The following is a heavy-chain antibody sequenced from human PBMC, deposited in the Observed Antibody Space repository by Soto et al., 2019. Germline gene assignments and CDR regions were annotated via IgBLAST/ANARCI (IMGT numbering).Heavy chain of an antibody. CDR2: IYYSGST. J-gene: IGHJ4*02. Sequence: SETLSLTCTVSGGSVSSGSYQWTWIRQPPGKGLEWIGDIYYSGSTNYNPSLKSRVTISLDTSKNQFSLNLNSVTAADTAVYYCARYSEYCSGGSCYHTFDYWGQGTLVTVSS. V-gene: IGHV4-61*01. D-gene: IGHD2-15*01. CDR1: GGSVSSGSYQ. CDR3: ARYSEYCSGGSCYHTFDY.